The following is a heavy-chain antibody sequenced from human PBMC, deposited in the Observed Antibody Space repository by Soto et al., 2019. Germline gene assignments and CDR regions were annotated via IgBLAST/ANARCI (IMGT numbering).Heavy chain of an antibody. V-gene: IGHV1-18*01. CDR3: AKSPRGEMATD. J-gene: IGHJ4*02. CDR2: INTYNGMT. Sequence: QVQLVQSGGEVKKPGASVTVSCRASGYTFINYHSTWVRQAPGQGLEWMAWINTYNGMTDYAQRFQGRVTMTRDTSTSTAYMELRNLGSDDTAVYFCAKSPRGEMATDWGQGTLVTVSS. D-gene: IGHD5-12*01. CDR1: GYTFINYH.